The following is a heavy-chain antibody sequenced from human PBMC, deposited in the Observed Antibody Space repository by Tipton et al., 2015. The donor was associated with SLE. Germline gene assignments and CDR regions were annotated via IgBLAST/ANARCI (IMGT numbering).Heavy chain of an antibody. CDR2: ISGSGGST. CDR3: AKDALGFYGSGSFAYFDY. D-gene: IGHD3-10*01. CDR1: GFTFSSYA. J-gene: IGHJ4*02. Sequence: SLRLSCAASGFTFSSYAMSWVRQAPGKGLEWVSAISGSGGSTYYADSVKGRFTISRDNSKNTLYLQMNSLRTEDTALYYCAKDALGFYGSGSFAYFDYWGQGTLVTVSS. V-gene: IGHV3-23*01.